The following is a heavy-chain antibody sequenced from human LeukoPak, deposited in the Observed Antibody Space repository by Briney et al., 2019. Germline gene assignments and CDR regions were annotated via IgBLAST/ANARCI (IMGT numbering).Heavy chain of an antibody. D-gene: IGHD5-24*01. J-gene: IGHJ4*02. CDR2: ISSSSSYI. CDR3: ARGGGDVEMATIIPPHFDY. CDR1: GFTFSSYS. Sequence: PGGSLRLSCAASGFTFSSYSMNWVRQAPGKGLEWVSSISSSSSYIYYADSVKGRFTISRDNSKNTLYLQMNSLRAEDTAVYYCARGGGDVEMATIIPPHFDYWGQGTLVTVSS. V-gene: IGHV3-21*01.